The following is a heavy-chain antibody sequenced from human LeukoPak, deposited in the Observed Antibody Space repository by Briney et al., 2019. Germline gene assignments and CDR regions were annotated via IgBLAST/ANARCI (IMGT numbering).Heavy chain of an antibody. CDR3: ARHDYSSGSYTDY. CDR1: GGSIKSYY. V-gene: IGHV4-59*08. J-gene: IGHJ4*02. CDR2: IYYSGST. D-gene: IGHD3-10*01. Sequence: KSSETLSLTCSVSGGSIKSYYWSWIRQPPGKGLEWIGHIYYSGSTNYNPSLKSRVTISVDTSKNQFSLKLSSVTAADTAVYYCARHDYSSGSYTDYWGQGTLVTVSS.